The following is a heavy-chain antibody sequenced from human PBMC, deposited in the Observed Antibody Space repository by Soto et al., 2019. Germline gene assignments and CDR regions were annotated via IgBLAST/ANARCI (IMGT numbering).Heavy chain of an antibody. J-gene: IGHJ6*02. CDR2: ISAYNGNT. CDR1: GYTFTSYG. D-gene: IGHD2-2*01. CDR3: ARFVPAAIGYYYGMDV. V-gene: IGHV1-18*01. Sequence: ASVKVSCKASGYTFTSYGISWVRQAPGQGLEWMGWISAYNGNTNYAQKLQGRVTMTTDTSTSTAYMELRSLRSDDTAVYYCARFVPAAIGYYYGMDVWGQGTTVTVSS.